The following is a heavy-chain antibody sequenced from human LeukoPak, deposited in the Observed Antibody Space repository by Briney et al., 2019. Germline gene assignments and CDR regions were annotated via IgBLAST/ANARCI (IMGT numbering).Heavy chain of an antibody. CDR1: GYSIRSSNW. D-gene: IGHD6-19*01. J-gene: IGHJ3*01. CDR3: ARSIAVAGMSAFDV. V-gene: IGHV4-28*01. Sequence: SDTLSLTCAVSGYSIRSSNWWGWIRQPPGKGLEWIGYIYYSGSTYHNPSLKSRVTMSVDTSKNQFSLILSSVTAVDTAVYYCARSIAVAGMSAFDVWGQGTMVTVSS. CDR2: IYYSGST.